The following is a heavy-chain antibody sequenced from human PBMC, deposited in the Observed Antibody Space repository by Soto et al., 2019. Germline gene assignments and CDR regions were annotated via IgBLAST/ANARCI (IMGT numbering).Heavy chain of an antibody. CDR3: AREGRVGGIDY. CDR1: GFTFSIHE. CDR2: ISSIGVAT. D-gene: IGHD6-19*01. J-gene: IGHJ4*02. Sequence: VGSLRLSCAASGFTFSIHEMNWVRQAPGKGLEWVSYISSIGVATYYADSVKGRFTISRDNAKNSLYLQMNSLRAEDTAVYYCAREGRVGGIDYWGQGTPVTVSS. V-gene: IGHV3-48*03.